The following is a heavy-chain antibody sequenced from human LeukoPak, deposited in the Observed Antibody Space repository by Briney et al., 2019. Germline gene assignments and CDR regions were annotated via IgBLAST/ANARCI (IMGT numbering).Heavy chain of an antibody. J-gene: IGHJ6*03. Sequence: GGSLRLSCAASGFTFSSYGMHWARQAPGKGLEWVAFIRYDGSNKYYADSVKGRFTISRDNAKNSLYLQMNSLRAEDTAVYYCARDRVLRYFDWLLGYMDVWGKGTTVTVSS. CDR1: GFTFSSYG. V-gene: IGHV3-30*02. CDR3: ARDRVLRYFDWLLGYMDV. CDR2: IRYDGSNK. D-gene: IGHD3-9*01.